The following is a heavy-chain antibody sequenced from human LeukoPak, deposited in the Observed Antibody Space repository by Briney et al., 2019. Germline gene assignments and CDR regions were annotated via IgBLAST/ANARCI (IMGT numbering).Heavy chain of an antibody. Sequence: PSETLSLTCAVSGYSISSGYYWGWIRQPPGKGLEWIGSIYHSGSTYYNPSLKSRVTISVDTSKNQFSLKLSSVTAADTAVYYCARDRRGSPDYWGQGTLVTVSS. CDR2: IYHSGST. J-gene: IGHJ4*02. D-gene: IGHD1-26*01. CDR3: ARDRRGSPDY. CDR1: GYSISSGYY. V-gene: IGHV4-38-2*02.